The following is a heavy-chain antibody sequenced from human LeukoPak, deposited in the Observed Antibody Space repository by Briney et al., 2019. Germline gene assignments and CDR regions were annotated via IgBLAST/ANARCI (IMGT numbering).Heavy chain of an antibody. J-gene: IGHJ6*02. V-gene: IGHV1-69*13. Sequence: GASVKVSCKASGYTFTSYYMHWVRQAPGQGLEWMGGIIPIFGTAIYAQKFQGRVTITADESTSTAYMELSSLRSEDTAVYYCARGLLYYYYYGMDVWGQGTTVTVSS. CDR2: IIPIFGTA. D-gene: IGHD2-15*01. CDR1: GYTFTSYY. CDR3: ARGLLYYYYYGMDV.